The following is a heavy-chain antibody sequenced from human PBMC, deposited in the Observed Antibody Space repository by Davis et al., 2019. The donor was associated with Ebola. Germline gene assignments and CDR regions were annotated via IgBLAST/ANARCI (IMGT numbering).Heavy chain of an antibody. CDR1: GFAVSSNH. Sequence: PGGSLRLSCAVSGFAVSSNHMSWVRQAPGKGLEWVSVIYDQSSAYADAVRGRFIISRDKSNNTLYPQMNSLRVDDTAVYYCATTQWLREFDNWGQGTLVTVSS. CDR3: ATTQWLREFDN. V-gene: IGHV3-53*05. J-gene: IGHJ4*02. CDR2: IYDQSS. D-gene: IGHD6-19*01.